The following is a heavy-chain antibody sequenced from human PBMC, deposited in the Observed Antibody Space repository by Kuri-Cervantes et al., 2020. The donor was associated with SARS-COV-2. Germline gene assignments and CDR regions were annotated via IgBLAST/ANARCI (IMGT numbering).Heavy chain of an antibody. CDR1: GFNFSRTD. J-gene: IGHJ6*02. CDR2: ISHDGKNK. V-gene: IGHV3-30*18. D-gene: IGHD1-26*01. Sequence: GESLKISCAASGFNFSRTDMHWVRQAPGKGLEWVAVISHDGKNKKCIASGKGRFTISRDNSQNTLYLQMNSLGAEDTAVYYCAKDGGSYSFSSAYGMDVWGQGTTVTVSS. CDR3: AKDGGSYSFSSAYGMDV.